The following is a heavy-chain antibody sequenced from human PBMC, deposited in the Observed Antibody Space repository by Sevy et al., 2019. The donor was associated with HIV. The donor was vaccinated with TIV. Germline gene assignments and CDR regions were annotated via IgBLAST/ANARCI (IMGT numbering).Heavy chain of an antibody. V-gene: IGHV3-74*01. J-gene: IGHJ4*02. D-gene: IGHD2-2*01. CDR3: ARGGRPAGFDY. CDR2: INSGGSGT. CDR1: GVTFSSHW. Sequence: GGSLRLSCTASGVTFSSHWMHWVRQTPGKGLVWVSRINSGGSGTSYADSVKGRFTISRDNAKNTLYLQMNSLSAEDTAVYFCARGGRPAGFDYWGQGILVTVSS.